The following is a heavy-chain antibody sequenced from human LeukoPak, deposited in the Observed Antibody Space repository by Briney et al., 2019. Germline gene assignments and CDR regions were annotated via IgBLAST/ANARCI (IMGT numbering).Heavy chain of an antibody. Sequence: SETLSLTCTVSGGSISSYYWSWTRQPPGKGLEWIGYIYYSGSTNYNPSLKSRVTISVDTSKNQFSLKLSSVTAADTAIYYWARGATHFYYWGQGTLVTVSS. D-gene: IGHD2-15*01. CDR2: IYYSGST. CDR1: GGSISSYY. V-gene: IGHV4-59*01. J-gene: IGHJ4*02. CDR3: ARGATHFYY.